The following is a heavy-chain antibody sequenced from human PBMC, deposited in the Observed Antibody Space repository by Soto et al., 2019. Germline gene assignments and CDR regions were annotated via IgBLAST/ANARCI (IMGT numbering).Heavy chain of an antibody. J-gene: IGHJ2*01. Sequence: VGSLRLSCAASGFTFSSYSMNWVRQAPGKGLEWVSYISSSSSTIYYADSAKGRFTISRDNAKNSLYLQMNSLRDEDTAVYYCARDADTAMVTLGYDWYFDLWGRGTLVTVSS. CDR2: ISSSSSTI. D-gene: IGHD5-18*01. V-gene: IGHV3-48*02. CDR1: GFTFSSYS. CDR3: ARDADTAMVTLGYDWYFDL.